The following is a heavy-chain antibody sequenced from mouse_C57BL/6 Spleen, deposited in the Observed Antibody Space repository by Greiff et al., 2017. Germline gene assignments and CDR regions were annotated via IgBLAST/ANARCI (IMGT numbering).Heavy chain of an antibody. Sequence: EVKLIESEGGLVQPGSSMKLSCTASGFTFSDYYMAWVRQVPEKGLEWVANINYDGSSTYYLDSLKSRFIISRDNAKNILYLQMSSLKSEDTATYYCARGGYYGSGAWFAYWGQGTLVTVSA. CDR2: INYDGSST. CDR3: ARGGYYGSGAWFAY. V-gene: IGHV5-16*01. J-gene: IGHJ3*01. D-gene: IGHD1-1*01. CDR1: GFTFSDYY.